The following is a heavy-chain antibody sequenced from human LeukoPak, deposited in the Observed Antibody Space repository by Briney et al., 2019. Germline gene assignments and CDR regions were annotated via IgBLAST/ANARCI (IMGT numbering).Heavy chain of an antibody. CDR1: GGTFSSYA. V-gene: IGHV1-69*01. CDR3: ASILHYCSSTSCHNDAFGI. J-gene: IGHJ3*02. D-gene: IGHD2-2*01. CDR2: IIPIFGTA. Sequence: EASVKVSCKASGGTFSSYAISWVRQAPGQGLEWMGGIIPIFGTANYAQKFQGRVTITADESTSTAYMELSSLRSEDTAVYYCASILHYCSSTSCHNDAFGIWGQGTMVTVSS.